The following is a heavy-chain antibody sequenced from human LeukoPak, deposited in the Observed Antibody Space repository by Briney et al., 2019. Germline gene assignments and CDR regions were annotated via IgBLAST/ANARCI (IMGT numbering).Heavy chain of an antibody. CDR1: GFTFSSYG. CDR3: AKDPAGYSRGWNGGYYYMDV. J-gene: IGHJ6*03. D-gene: IGHD6-19*01. CDR2: IRYDGSNK. Sequence: PGGSLRLSCAASGFTFSSYGMHWVRQAPGKGLEWVAFIRYDGSNKYYADSVKGRFTISRDNSKNTLYLQMDSLRAEDTAVYYCAKDPAGYSRGWNGGYYYMDVWGKGTTVTVSS. V-gene: IGHV3-30*02.